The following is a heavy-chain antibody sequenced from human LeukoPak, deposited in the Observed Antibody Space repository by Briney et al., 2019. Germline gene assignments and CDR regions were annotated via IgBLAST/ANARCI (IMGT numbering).Heavy chain of an antibody. Sequence: GASVKVSCKASGYTFTSYYMHWVRQAPGQGLEWMGIINPSGGSTSYAQKFQGRVTMTRDMSTSTVYMELSSLRSEDTAVYYCAAFIAARTTYYYYYMDVWGKGTMVTVSS. J-gene: IGHJ6*03. CDR3: AAFIAARTTYYYYYMDV. D-gene: IGHD6-6*01. CDR1: GYTFTSYY. V-gene: IGHV1-46*01. CDR2: INPSGGST.